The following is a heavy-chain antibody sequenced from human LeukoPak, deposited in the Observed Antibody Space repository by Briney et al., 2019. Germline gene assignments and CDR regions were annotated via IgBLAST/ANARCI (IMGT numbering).Heavy chain of an antibody. CDR1: GGPISSYY. V-gene: IGHV4-59*01. CDR3: ATLTGYSSESWFDP. CDR2: IYYSGIT. J-gene: IGHJ5*02. Sequence: SETLSLTCTVSGGPISSYYWSWIRQPPGKGLEYIGYIYYSGITNYNPSLKSRVTISVDTSKNQFSLKLSSVTAADTAVYYCATLTGYSSESWFDPWGQGILVTVSS. D-gene: IGHD3-9*01.